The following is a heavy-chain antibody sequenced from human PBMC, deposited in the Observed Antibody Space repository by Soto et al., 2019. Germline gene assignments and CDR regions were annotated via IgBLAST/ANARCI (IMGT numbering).Heavy chain of an antibody. CDR3: ARIGNADASLYFDY. J-gene: IGHJ4*02. D-gene: IGHD2-2*01. CDR1: GGSISVGVYY. V-gene: IGHV4-31*01. Sequence: QVQLQESGPGLVKPSQTLSLTCTVSGGSISVGVYYWNWIRQLPGKGPEGIGYTYHTGSTYYNPSLESPVTISVDLSKNQFSLRLSSVTAADTAVYYCARIGNADASLYFDYWGQGTRVTVSS. CDR2: TYHTGST.